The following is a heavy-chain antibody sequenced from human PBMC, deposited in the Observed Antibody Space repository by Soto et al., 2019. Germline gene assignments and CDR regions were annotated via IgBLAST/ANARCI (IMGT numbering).Heavy chain of an antibody. CDR2: IKSKTDCVTT. V-gene: IGHV3-15*01. Sequence: GALRVTCAASGFTFSNAWMSWVRQAPGKGLEWGGLIKSKTDCVTTDYAAPVKGRFTISRGDSKNTLCLQINSMKTDATAVYYCSTDARNLRYLRGKGYWGQGTLVTVYS. CDR3: STDARNLRYLRGKGY. J-gene: IGHJ4*02. D-gene: IGHD3-9*01. CDR1: GFTFSNAW.